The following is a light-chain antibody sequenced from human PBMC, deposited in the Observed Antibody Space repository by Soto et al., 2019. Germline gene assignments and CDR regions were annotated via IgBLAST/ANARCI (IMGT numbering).Light chain of an antibody. V-gene: IGKV1-9*01. CDR2: SAS. CDR3: QQLYSHPLT. J-gene: IGKJ4*01. Sequence: IQLTQSPSSLSASVGDRVTITCRASQGITSYLAWYQQRPGKAPGLLIYSASTLQSGVPSRFSGSGYGTDFSLTISNLQPEDFATYYCQQLYSHPLTFGEGTKVEIK. CDR1: QGITSY.